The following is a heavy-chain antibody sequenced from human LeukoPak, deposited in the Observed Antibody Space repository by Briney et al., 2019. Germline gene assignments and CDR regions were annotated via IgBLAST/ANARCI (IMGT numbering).Heavy chain of an antibody. V-gene: IGHV5-51*01. CDR1: GDSFTTYW. D-gene: IGHD1-1*01. CDR3: VSHRNWNYDY. Sequence: GESLKISRQGSGDSFTTYWIGWVRQMPGEGLEWMGVIYLLDSHTRYSPSFQGQVTISADKSINTAYLQWSSLKASDTDMYYCVSHRNWNYDYWGQGTLVTVSS. CDR2: IYLLDSHT. J-gene: IGHJ4*02.